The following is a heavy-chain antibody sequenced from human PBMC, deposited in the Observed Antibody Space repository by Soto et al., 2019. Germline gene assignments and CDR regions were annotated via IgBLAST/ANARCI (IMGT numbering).Heavy chain of an antibody. CDR2: IIPIVETP. D-gene: IGHD3-22*01. J-gene: IGHJ5*02. V-gene: IGHV1-69*13. CDR1: GGTFNSYD. CDR3: ARLSRPNYYDTSGFFKDNWFDP. Sequence: SVKVSCKASGGTFNSYDINWVRQAPGQGLEWMGGIIPIVETPKYAQKFQGRVTITADESTNTVYMELSSLRSEDTAMYYCARLSRPNYYDTSGFFKDNWFDPWGQGTMVTVYS.